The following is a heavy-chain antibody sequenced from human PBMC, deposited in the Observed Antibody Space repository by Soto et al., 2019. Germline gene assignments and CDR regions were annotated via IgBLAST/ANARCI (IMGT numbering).Heavy chain of an antibody. CDR1: GFPFSSYA. CDR2: ISGSGGST. D-gene: IGHD6-6*01. J-gene: IGHJ4*02. Sequence: PGGSLRLSCAASGFPFSSYAMSWVRQAPGKGLEWVSAISGSGGSTYYADSVKGRFTISRDNSKNTLYLQMNSLRAEDTAVYYCAPYSSSSPGIFDDWGQGTLVTVSS. CDR3: APYSSSSPGIFDD. V-gene: IGHV3-23*01.